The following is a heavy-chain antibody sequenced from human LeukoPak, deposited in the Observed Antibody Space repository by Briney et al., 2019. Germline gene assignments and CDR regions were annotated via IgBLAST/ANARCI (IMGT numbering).Heavy chain of an antibody. CDR1: GFTFSSYA. V-gene: IGHV3-30*04. CDR2: ISYDGSNK. D-gene: IGHD1-14*01. J-gene: IGHJ4*02. CDR3: ARVTADRAEFDY. Sequence: GGSLRLSCAASGFTFSSYAMHWVRQAPGKGLEWVAVISYDGSNKYYADSVKGRFTISRDNSKNTLYLQMNSLRAEDTAVYYCARVTADRAEFDYWGQGTLVTVSS.